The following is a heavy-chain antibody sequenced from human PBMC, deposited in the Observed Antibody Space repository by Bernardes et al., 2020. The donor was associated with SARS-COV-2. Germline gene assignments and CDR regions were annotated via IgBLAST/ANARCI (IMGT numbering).Heavy chain of an antibody. D-gene: IGHD3-10*01. CDR2: VYPGNSDI. CDR1: GYKFSTDW. Sequence: GESLKISCKGSGYKFSTDWIAWVRQMPGKGLEWMGIVYPGNSDIRYNPSFQGQVTISADQSISTAYLQWSSLKASDTAIYYCARWGLFRGLRYSGMDVWGQGTTVIVSS. V-gene: IGHV5-51*01. CDR3: ARWGLFRGLRYSGMDV. J-gene: IGHJ6*01.